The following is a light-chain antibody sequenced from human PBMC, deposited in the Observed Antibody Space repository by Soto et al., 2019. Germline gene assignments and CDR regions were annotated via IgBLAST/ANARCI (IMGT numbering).Light chain of an antibody. CDR1: QSVTSSY. V-gene: IGKV3-20*01. Sequence: ELGLTQSPGTLSLAPAERATRSCRASQSVTSSYLAWYQQKPGQTPRVLIFGASYRATGIPARFSGSGSGTEFNLTISSLLSAGFAVYLCQQYGVGLRGNFGGGTEVDIK. CDR3: QQYGVGLRGN. CDR2: GAS. J-gene: IGKJ4*01.